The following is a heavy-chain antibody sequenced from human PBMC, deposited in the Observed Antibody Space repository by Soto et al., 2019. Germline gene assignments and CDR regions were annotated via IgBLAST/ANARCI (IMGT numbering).Heavy chain of an antibody. V-gene: IGHV2-5*02. Sequence: QITLKESGHTLVKPTQMLTLTCTFSGFSLNTRGVGVAWIRQPPGGALGWLALIYWDDDKRYSPSLRSRLTITKDTSKNQVVLTMTTMEPLDTGTYYCAHTYSSSPDDGFDVWGQGTRVTVSS. CDR1: GFSLNTRGVG. D-gene: IGHD6-6*01. CDR2: IYWDDDK. J-gene: IGHJ3*01. CDR3: AHTYSSSPDDGFDV.